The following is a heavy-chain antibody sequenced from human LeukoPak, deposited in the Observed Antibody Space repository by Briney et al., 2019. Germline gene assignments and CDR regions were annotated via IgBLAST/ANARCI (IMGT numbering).Heavy chain of an antibody. D-gene: IGHD3-22*01. Sequence: GGSLRLSCAASGFTFSSYAMHWVRQAPGKGLEWVAVISYDGSNKYYADSVKGRFTISRDNSKNTLYLQMNSLRAEDTAVYYCARGASYYYDSSGYYAGFDYWGQGTLVTVSS. J-gene: IGHJ4*02. CDR2: ISYDGSNK. CDR1: GFTFSSYA. CDR3: ARGASYYYDSSGYYAGFDY. V-gene: IGHV3-30-3*01.